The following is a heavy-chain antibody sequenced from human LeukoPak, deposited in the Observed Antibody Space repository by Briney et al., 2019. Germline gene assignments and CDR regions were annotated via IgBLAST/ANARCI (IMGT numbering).Heavy chain of an antibody. CDR3: ARGLYGGNSGTYYYYMDV. J-gene: IGHJ6*03. V-gene: IGHV4-34*01. CDR1: GGSISSYY. D-gene: IGHD4-23*01. CDR2: INHSGST. Sequence: SETLSLTCTVSGGSISSYYWSWIRQPPGKGLEWIGEINHSGSTNYNPSLKSRVTISVDTPKNQFSLKLSSVTAADTAVYYCARGLYGGNSGTYYYYMDVWGKGTTVTISS.